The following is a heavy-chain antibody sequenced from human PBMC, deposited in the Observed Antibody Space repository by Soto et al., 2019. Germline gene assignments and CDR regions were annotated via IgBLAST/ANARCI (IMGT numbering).Heavy chain of an antibody. CDR1: GFTFSSYA. Sequence: GGSLRLSCAASGFTFSSYAMSWVRQAPWKGLEWVSAISGSGGSTYYADSVKGRFTISRDNSKNTLYLQMNSLRAEDTAVYYCAKDDYGDNRYYYYYYMDVWGKGTTVTVSS. CDR3: AKDDYGDNRYYYYYYMDV. CDR2: ISGSGGST. V-gene: IGHV3-23*01. J-gene: IGHJ6*03. D-gene: IGHD4-17*01.